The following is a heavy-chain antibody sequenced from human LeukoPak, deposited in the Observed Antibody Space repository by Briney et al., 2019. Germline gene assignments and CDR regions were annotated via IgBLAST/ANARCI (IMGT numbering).Heavy chain of an antibody. D-gene: IGHD4-17*01. Sequence: SETLSLTCVVSGYSVSSGYYWAWIRQPPGKGLEWIGSIYHSGSTYYNPSLKSRVTISVDTSKRQFSLKLSSVTAADTAVYYCARSGTFYGEGIGYWGQGTLVTVSS. CDR3: ARSGTFYGEGIGY. CDR2: IYHSGST. CDR1: GYSVSSGYY. V-gene: IGHV4-38-2*01. J-gene: IGHJ4*02.